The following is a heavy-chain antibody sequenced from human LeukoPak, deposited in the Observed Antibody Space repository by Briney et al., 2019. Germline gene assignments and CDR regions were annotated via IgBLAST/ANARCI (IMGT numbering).Heavy chain of an antibody. CDR2: ISSSGGSA. Sequence: GGSLRLSCAASGFIFSSYAMSWVRQAPGKGLEWVSVISSSGGSAYYADSVKGRFTISRDNSKNTLYLQMNSLRAEDTAVYYCAKGPYYDSSAYFDYWGQGTLVTVSS. J-gene: IGHJ4*02. CDR3: AKGPYYDSSAYFDY. V-gene: IGHV3-23*01. CDR1: GFIFSSYA. D-gene: IGHD3-22*01.